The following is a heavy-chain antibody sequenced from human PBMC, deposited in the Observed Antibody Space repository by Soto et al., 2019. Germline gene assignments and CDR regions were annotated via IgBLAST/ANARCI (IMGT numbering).Heavy chain of an antibody. CDR2: IIPIFGTA. D-gene: IGHD2-2*01. V-gene: IGHV1-69*13. J-gene: IGHJ6*01. Sequence: SVKVSCKASGGTFSSYAISWVRQAPGQGLEWMGGIIPIFGTANYAQKFQGRVTITADESTSTAYMELSSLRSEDTAVYYCARSRYCSSASCPPPYGMAVWGQGTTVTVSS. CDR1: GGTFSSYA. CDR3: ARSRYCSSASCPPPYGMAV.